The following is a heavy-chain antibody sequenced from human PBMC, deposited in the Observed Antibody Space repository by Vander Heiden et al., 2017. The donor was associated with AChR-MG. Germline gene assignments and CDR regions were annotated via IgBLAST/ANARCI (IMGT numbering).Heavy chain of an antibody. D-gene: IGHD6-13*01. CDR3: AKDPYGGIAEPNPFDH. CDR2: ISSTGVTT. J-gene: IGHJ4*02. Sequence: EVQPLASGGGFVQPGGTPRSSCAASGSTLACYALSWVRQAPGKGLEWVSTISSTGVTTLYAESVKGRFTISRDYSKNTLFLQMTSLRGDDTAVYYCAKDPYGGIAEPNPFDHWGQGTLVTVSS. CDR1: GSTLACYA. V-gene: IGHV3-23*01.